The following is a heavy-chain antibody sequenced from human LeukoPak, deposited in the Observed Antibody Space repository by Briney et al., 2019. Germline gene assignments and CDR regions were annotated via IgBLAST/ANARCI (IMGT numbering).Heavy chain of an antibody. J-gene: IGHJ4*02. CDR1: GFTFNNYG. CDR3: ARDRGDNYFDY. CDR2: ISDDGRNK. Sequence: GGSLRLSCAAPGFTFNNYGMHWVRRAPGKGLEWVAVISDDGRNKYYADSVKGRFTISRDNSKNMLYLQMNSLRPEDTAVYYCARDRGDNYFDYWGQGTLVTVSS. D-gene: IGHD3-10*01. V-gene: IGHV3-30*03.